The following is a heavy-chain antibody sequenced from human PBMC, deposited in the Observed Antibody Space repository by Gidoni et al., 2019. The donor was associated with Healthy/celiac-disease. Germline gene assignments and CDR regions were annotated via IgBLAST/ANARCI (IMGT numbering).Heavy chain of an antibody. CDR3: AKDAPIAVAGNPFDY. J-gene: IGHJ4*02. CDR2: ISGSGGST. V-gene: IGHV3-23*01. D-gene: IGHD6-19*01. Sequence: EVQLLESGGGLVQPGGSLSLSCAASGFPFSSYAMSWVRQAPGKGLGWVSAISGSGGSTYYADSVKGRFTISRDNSKNTLYLQMNSLRAEDTAVYYCAKDAPIAVAGNPFDYWGQGTLVTVSS. CDR1: GFPFSSYA.